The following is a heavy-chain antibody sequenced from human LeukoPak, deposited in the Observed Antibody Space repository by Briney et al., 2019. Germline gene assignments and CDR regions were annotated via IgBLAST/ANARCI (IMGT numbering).Heavy chain of an antibody. J-gene: IGHJ4*02. V-gene: IGHV3-23*01. D-gene: IGHD1-26*01. Sequence: GGSLRLSCAASGFTFNNYAMSWVRQAPGKGLEWVSAISGSGGTTYYADSVEGRFTFSRDNSKNTLYLQMNSLRAEDTAVYYCAKDNGGSDLDYWGQGTLVTVSS. CDR1: GFTFNNYA. CDR2: ISGSGGTT. CDR3: AKDNGGSDLDY.